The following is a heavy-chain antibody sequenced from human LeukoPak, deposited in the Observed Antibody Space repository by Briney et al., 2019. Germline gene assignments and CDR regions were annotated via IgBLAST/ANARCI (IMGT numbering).Heavy chain of an antibody. Sequence: GASVKVSCKASGHTFTSYGISWVRQAPGQGLEWMGWISAYNGNTNYAQKLQGRVTMTTDTSTSTAYMELRSLRSDDTAVYYCARAQGQWIQLPAYYYMDVWGKGTTVTISS. J-gene: IGHJ6*03. CDR1: GHTFTSYG. CDR3: ARAQGQWIQLPAYYYMDV. CDR2: ISAYNGNT. D-gene: IGHD5-18*01. V-gene: IGHV1-18*01.